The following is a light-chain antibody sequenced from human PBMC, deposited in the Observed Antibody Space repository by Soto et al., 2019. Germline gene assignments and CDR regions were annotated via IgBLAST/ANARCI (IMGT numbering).Light chain of an antibody. CDR2: RAS. V-gene: IGKV3-20*01. J-gene: IGKJ2*01. CDR1: QSVSSIY. Sequence: EIVLTQSPGTLSLSPGERATLSCRASQSVSSIYLAWYQQKPGQAPRLLIYRASSRATGIPDRFSGSGSGTDFTLTISRLEPEDFAMYYCQQYGGSPPYTFGQGTKLEI. CDR3: QQYGGSPPYT.